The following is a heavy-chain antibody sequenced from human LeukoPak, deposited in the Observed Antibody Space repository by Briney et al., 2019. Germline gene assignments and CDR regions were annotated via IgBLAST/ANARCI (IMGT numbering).Heavy chain of an antibody. CDR3: ARRVPPRYCSGGSCYKPGGRVDY. CDR2: IYTSGST. J-gene: IGHJ4*02. D-gene: IGHD2-15*01. V-gene: IGHV4-61*02. Sequence: SQTLSLTCTVSGGSISSGSYYWSWIRQPAGKGLEWIGRIYTSGSTNYNPSLKSRVTISVDTSKNQFSLKLSSVTAADTAVYYCARRVPPRYCSGGSCYKPGGRVDYWGQGTLVTVSS. CDR1: GGSISSGSYY.